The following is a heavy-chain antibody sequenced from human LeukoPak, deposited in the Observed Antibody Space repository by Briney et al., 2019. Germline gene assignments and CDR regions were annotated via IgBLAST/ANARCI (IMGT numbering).Heavy chain of an antibody. V-gene: IGHV3-30*19. Sequence: GGSLRLSCAASGFTFSSYGMHWVRQAPGKGLEWVAVIWYDGSNKYYADSVKGRFTISRDNSKNTLYLQMNSLRAEDTAVYYCARDPVSNWGRLDYWGQGTLVTVSS. CDR1: GFTFSSYG. J-gene: IGHJ4*02. CDR2: IWYDGSNK. D-gene: IGHD7-27*01. CDR3: ARDPVSNWGRLDY.